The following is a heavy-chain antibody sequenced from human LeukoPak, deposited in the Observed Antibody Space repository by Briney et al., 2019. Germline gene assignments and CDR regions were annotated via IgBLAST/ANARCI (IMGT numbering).Heavy chain of an antibody. J-gene: IGHJ4*02. CDR3: ASSRKDTAMDLDY. CDR2: ISYDGSNK. CDR1: GFTFSSYA. V-gene: IGHV3-30-3*01. D-gene: IGHD5-18*01. Sequence: PGRSLRLSCAASGFTFSSYAMHWVRQAPGKGLEWVAVISYDGSNKYYADSVKGRFTISRDNSKNTLYLQMNSLRAEDTAVYYCASSRKDTAMDLDYWGQGTLVTVSS.